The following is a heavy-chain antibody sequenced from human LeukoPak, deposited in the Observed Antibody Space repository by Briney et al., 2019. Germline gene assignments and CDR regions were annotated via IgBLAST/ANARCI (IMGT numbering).Heavy chain of an antibody. V-gene: IGHV3-21*01. J-gene: IGHJ4*02. CDR1: GFTFSSYS. Sequence: GGSLRLSCAASGFTFSSYSMNWVRQAPGKGLEWVSSISSSGSYIYYADSVKGRFTISRDNAKNSLYLQMNSLRAEDTAVYYCATLDGYTDYWGQGTLVTVSS. CDR2: ISSSGSYI. D-gene: IGHD5-24*01. CDR3: ATLDGYTDY.